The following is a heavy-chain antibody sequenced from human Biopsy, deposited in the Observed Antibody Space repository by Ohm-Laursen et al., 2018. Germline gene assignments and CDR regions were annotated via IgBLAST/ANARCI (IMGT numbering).Heavy chain of an antibody. V-gene: IGHV4-59*01. CDR2: VYYTGST. CDR3: ARDRGYYSDRTVPGYFDL. CDR1: DDSIRSYY. D-gene: IGHD3-22*01. Sequence: SETLSLTCTVSDDSIRSYYWSWIRQPPGKGLEWIGYVYYTGSTDYNPSLQSRVTISVDTSKNHFSLRLRSVTPADTAIYYCARDRGYYSDRTVPGYFDLWGRGTLVTASS. J-gene: IGHJ2*01.